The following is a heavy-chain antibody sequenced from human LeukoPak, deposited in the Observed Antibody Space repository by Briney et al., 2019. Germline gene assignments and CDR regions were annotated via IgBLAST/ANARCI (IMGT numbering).Heavy chain of an antibody. J-gene: IGHJ3*02. V-gene: IGHV3-64*01. D-gene: IGHD2-21*02. CDR2: ISIDGVNT. CDR3: ARDLALGDDAFAI. Sequence: GGSLRLSCAASGFTFSNYAMHWVRQAPGKGLDFVSSISIDGVNTDYASSVKGRFTVSRDNSKNTLYLQMGSLSAEDTAVYYCARDLALGDDAFAIWGQGTMVTVSS. CDR1: GFTFSNYA.